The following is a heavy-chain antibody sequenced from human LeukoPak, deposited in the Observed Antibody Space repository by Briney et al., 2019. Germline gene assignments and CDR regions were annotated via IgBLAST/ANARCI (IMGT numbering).Heavy chain of an antibody. CDR2: IYPGGST. J-gene: IGHJ4*02. CDR1: GGSISTYY. Sequence: SETLSLTCTVSGGSISTYYWSWIRQPAGKGLEWIGRIYPGGSTDYNPSLKSRVTISVDTSKNHFSLRLTSVTAADTAVYFCARAADYGDSNFHYWGRGTLVTVSS. CDR3: ARAADYGDSNFHY. D-gene: IGHD4-17*01. V-gene: IGHV4-4*07.